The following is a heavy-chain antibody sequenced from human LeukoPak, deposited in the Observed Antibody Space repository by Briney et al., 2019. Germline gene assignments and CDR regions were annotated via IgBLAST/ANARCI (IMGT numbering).Heavy chain of an antibody. J-gene: IGHJ4*02. Sequence: GGSLRLSCVASGFTVSTNYMSWVRQAAGKGVVGVSVIYSGGSTYYADSVKRRFTISRDNSKNTLYLQMNSLRAEDTAVYYCARGTGSIADRFFDYWGQGTLVTVSS. CDR3: ARGTGSIADRFFDY. CDR2: IYSGGST. D-gene: IGHD2-8*02. V-gene: IGHV3-53*01. CDR1: GFTVSTNY.